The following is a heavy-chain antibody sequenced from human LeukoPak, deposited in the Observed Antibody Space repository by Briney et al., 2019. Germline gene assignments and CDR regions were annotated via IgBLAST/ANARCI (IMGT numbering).Heavy chain of an antibody. D-gene: IGHD1-26*01. Sequence: ASVKVSCKASGYTFTSYYMHWVRQAPGQGLGWMGIINPSGGSTSYAQKFQGRVTMTRDTSTSTVYMELSSLRSEDTAVYYCARGRGIVGAPDAFDIWGQGTMVTVSS. V-gene: IGHV1-46*01. J-gene: IGHJ3*02. CDR3: ARGRGIVGAPDAFDI. CDR1: GYTFTSYY. CDR2: INPSGGST.